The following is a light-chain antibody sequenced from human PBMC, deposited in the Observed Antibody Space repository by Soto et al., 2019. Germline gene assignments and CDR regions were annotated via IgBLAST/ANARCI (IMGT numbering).Light chain of an antibody. Sequence: EIVMTQSPATLSVSPGERATLSCRASQSLSGSRLAWYQQKPGLGPRVLVYGASSRAPGIPDRFSGSGSGTDFTLTISRLEPEDFAVYYCQQYGSSPPTFGQGTKVDIK. V-gene: IGKV3-20*01. J-gene: IGKJ1*01. CDR3: QQYGSSPPT. CDR1: QSLSGSR. CDR2: GAS.